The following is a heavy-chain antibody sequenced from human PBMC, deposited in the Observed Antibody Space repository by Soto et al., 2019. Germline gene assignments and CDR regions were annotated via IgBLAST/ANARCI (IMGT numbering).Heavy chain of an antibody. J-gene: IGHJ4*02. V-gene: IGHV1-18*01. D-gene: IGHD3-3*01. CDR2: ISAYNGNT. Sequence: QVQLVQSGAEVKKPGASVKVSCKASGYTFTSYGISWVRQAPGQGLAWMGWISAYNGNTNYAQKPQGRATMTTGPSRSTAYMELRRLRSDDTAVYYCARSRRLLERLCDCLGQETPYTVSS. CDR1: GYTFTSYG. CDR3: ARSRRLLERLCDC.